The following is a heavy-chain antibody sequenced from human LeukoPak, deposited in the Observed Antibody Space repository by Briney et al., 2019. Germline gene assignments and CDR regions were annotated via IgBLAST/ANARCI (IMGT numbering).Heavy chain of an antibody. CDR1: GGSISSSNR. D-gene: IGHD2-15*01. CDR2: IYHSGST. J-gene: IGHJ4*02. CDR3: ARADPHVYCIDY. V-gene: IGHV4-4*02. Sequence: SETLSLTCAVSGGSISSSNRWSWVRQPPGKGLEWIGEIYHSGSTNYNPSLKSRVTISVDKSKNQFSLKLSSVTAADTAVYYCARADPHVYCIDYWGQGTLVTVSS.